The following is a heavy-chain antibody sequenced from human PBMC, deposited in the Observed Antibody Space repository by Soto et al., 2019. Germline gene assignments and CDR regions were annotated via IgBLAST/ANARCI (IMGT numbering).Heavy chain of an antibody. Sequence: VGSLRLSCAASGFTFRNYAMTWARQAPGKGLEWVSSLLRSGSSAYYADSVRGRFTISSDTSANSLYLQMDNLRAEDTAIYYCAKDAISGDGIWLMDSWGQGTVVTVSS. V-gene: IGHV3-23*01. CDR3: AKDAISGDGIWLMDS. CDR1: GFTFRNYA. J-gene: IGHJ5*02. D-gene: IGHD4-17*01. CDR2: LLRSGSSA.